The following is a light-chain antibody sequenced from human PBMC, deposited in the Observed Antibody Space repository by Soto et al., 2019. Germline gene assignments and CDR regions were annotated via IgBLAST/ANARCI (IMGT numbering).Light chain of an antibody. Sequence: DIQLTQSPSSLSASVGDRVTITCRARQGIRNDFGLYQQKPGKAPKRLIYAASSLQSGVPSRFSGSGSGTEFTLTISSLQPEDFATYYCLQYNRYSWTFVQGTKVDIK. CDR2: AAS. CDR1: QGIRND. V-gene: IGKV1-17*01. J-gene: IGKJ1*01. CDR3: LQYNRYSWT.